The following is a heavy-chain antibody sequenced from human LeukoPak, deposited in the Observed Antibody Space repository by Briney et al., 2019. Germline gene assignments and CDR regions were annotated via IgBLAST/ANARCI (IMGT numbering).Heavy chain of an antibody. J-gene: IGHJ4*02. V-gene: IGHV1-69*05. Sequence: SVKVSCKASGGTFSSYAISWVRQAPGQGLEWMGGIIPIFGAANYAQKFQGRVTITTDESTSTAYMELSSLRSEDTAVYYCAINYYDSSGYFDYWGQGTLVTVSS. CDR2: IIPIFGAA. CDR1: GGTFSSYA. CDR3: AINYYDSSGYFDY. D-gene: IGHD3-22*01.